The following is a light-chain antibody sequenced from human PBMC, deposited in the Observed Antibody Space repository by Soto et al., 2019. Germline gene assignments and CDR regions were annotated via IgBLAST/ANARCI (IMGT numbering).Light chain of an antibody. J-gene: IGKJ2*01. CDR3: QQRGNLPYT. CDR1: QSVSSN. Sequence: EIVLTQSPATLSLSPGERATLSCSASQSVSSNLAWYHHKPGQAPRLLIYDASDRTTGIPARFSGSRTGTDFPLIISSLEPEDVAISYCQQRGNLPYTFGQGTNLDIK. CDR2: DAS. V-gene: IGKV3-11*01.